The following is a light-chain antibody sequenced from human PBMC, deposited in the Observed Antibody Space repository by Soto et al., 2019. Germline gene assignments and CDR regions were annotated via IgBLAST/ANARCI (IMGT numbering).Light chain of an antibody. J-gene: IGKJ1*01. V-gene: IGKV3-20*01. Sequence: EIVLTQSPGTLSLSPGERATTFCRDSQSVSGSFLAWYQQKPGQAPRLLMYGASSRATGIPDRFSGGGSGTDFTLTISRLQPEDFAVSYCQQYGSSPTFGKGTKVDIK. CDR3: QQYGSSPT. CDR2: GAS. CDR1: QSVSGSF.